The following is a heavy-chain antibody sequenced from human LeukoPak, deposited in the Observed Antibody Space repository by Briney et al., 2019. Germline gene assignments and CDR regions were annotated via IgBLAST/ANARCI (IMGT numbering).Heavy chain of an antibody. CDR3: ARGGKRGVIAAFDI. V-gene: IGHV4-38-2*01. CDR2: IYHSGST. D-gene: IGHD3-3*01. Sequence: PSETLSLTCAVSGYSISSGYYWGWIRQPPGKGLEWIGGIYHSGSTYYNPSLKSRVTITVDTSKNQFSLKLSSVTAADTAVYYCARGGKRGVIAAFDIWGQGTMVTVSS. CDR1: GYSISSGYY. J-gene: IGHJ3*02.